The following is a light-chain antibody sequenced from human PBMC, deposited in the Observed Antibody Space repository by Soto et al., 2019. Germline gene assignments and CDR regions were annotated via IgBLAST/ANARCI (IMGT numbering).Light chain of an antibody. J-gene: IGLJ1*01. CDR1: SSDVGGYNY. CDR3: SSYTSSSTYV. CDR2: DVS. Sequence: ALTQPASVSGSPGQSITISCSGTSSDVGGYNYVFWYQHHPGKAPKLMIYDVSNRPSGVSNRFSGSKSGNTASLTISGLQAEDEADYYCSSYTSSSTYVFGTGTKVTVL. V-gene: IGLV2-14*03.